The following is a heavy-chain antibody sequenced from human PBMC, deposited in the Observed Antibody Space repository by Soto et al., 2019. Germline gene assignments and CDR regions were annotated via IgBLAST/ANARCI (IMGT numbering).Heavy chain of an antibody. CDR3: ARRGGSGGGAFDI. V-gene: IGHV3-23*01. CDR2: ISFRGDTT. CDR1: GFTSSSYA. J-gene: IGHJ3*02. Sequence: EVQVLESGGGLVQPGGSLRLSCAASGFTSSSYAMNWVRQAPGKGLEWVSTISFRGDTTWYADSVRGRFTISRDNSKNTQSLQMNRLRVEGRAIYYCARRGGSGGGAFDIWGQGTRVTVSS. D-gene: IGHD6-19*01.